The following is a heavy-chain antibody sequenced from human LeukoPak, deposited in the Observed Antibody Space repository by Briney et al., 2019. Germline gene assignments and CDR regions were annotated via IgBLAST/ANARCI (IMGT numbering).Heavy chain of an antibody. CDR2: IYYSGST. Sequence: SETLSLTCTVSGGSISSSSCYWGWIRQPPGKGLEWIGSIYYSGSTYYSPSLKSRVTISVDTSKNQFSLKLSSVTAADTAVYYCARDGYNYGRYFDYWGQGTLVTVSS. CDR1: GGSISSSSCY. CDR3: ARDGYNYGRYFDY. J-gene: IGHJ4*02. D-gene: IGHD5-24*01. V-gene: IGHV4-39*01.